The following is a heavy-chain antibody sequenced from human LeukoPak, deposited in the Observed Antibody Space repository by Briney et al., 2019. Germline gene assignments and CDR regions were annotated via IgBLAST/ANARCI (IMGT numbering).Heavy chain of an antibody. CDR2: IYYSGST. CDR1: GGSISSSSYY. D-gene: IGHD4-11*01. Sequence: PSETLSLTCTVSGGSISSSSYYWGWIRQPPGKGLEWIGSIYYSGSTYYNPSLKSRVTISVDTSKNQFSLKLSSVTAADTAVYYCARVGDNDYSNYGLHYWGQGTLVTVSS. CDR3: ARVGDNDYSNYGLHY. V-gene: IGHV4-39*07. J-gene: IGHJ4*02.